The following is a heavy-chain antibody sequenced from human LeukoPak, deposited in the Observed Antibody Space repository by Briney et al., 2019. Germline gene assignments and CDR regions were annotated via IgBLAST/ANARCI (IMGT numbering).Heavy chain of an antibody. CDR2: INEVGSEK. J-gene: IGHJ4*02. CDR3: VRDRDYGFDN. CDR1: ESSFSGYW. Sequence: GGSLRLSCAAPESSFSGYWMSWVRQAPGKGLEWVANINEVGSEKYYVDSLKGRFTISRDNAQDSLYLQMNSLRVEDTAVYYCVRDRDYGFDNWGQGTLVTVSS. D-gene: IGHD4/OR15-4a*01. V-gene: IGHV3-7*01.